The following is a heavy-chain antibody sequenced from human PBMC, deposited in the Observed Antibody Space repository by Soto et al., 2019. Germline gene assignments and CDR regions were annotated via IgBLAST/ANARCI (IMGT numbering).Heavy chain of an antibody. CDR1: GFTFSSYS. Sequence: EVQLVESGGGLVQPGGSLRLSCAASGFTFSSYSMNWVRQAPGKGLEWVSYISDSSTNIYYADSVKGRFTISRDNAKNSLYLQLNSLRGEDTAVYFCAIGRPIDYWGQGTLVTVSS. J-gene: IGHJ4*02. V-gene: IGHV3-48*01. CDR3: AIGRPIDY. CDR2: ISDSSTNI.